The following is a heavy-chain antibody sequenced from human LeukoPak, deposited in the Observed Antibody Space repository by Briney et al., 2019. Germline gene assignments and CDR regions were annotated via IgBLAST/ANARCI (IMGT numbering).Heavy chain of an antibody. CDR3: ARGYSYGPGNWFDP. J-gene: IGHJ5*02. CDR1: GNTFTIYY. D-gene: IGHD5-18*01. Sequence: ASVKVSCKASGNTFTIYYIHWVRQAPGQGLEWMGWINPKTGGTNYAQKFQGRVTMTRDTSISTAYMELSRLRSDDTAVYYCARGYSYGPGNWFDPWGQGTLVTVSS. V-gene: IGHV1-2*02. CDR2: INPKTGGT.